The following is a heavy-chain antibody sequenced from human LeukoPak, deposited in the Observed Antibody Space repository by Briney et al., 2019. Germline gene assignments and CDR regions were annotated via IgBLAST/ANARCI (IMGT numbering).Heavy chain of an antibody. CDR2: IYYSGST. J-gene: IGHJ5*02. Sequence: PSETLSLTCTVSGGSISSSSYYWGWIRQPPGKGLEWIGSIYYSGSTYYNPSLKSRVTISVDTSKNQFSLKLSSVTAADTAVYYCAKMGSTIFGANWFDPWGQGTLVTVSS. CDR1: GGSISSSSYY. CDR3: AKMGSTIFGANWFDP. V-gene: IGHV4-39*07. D-gene: IGHD3-3*01.